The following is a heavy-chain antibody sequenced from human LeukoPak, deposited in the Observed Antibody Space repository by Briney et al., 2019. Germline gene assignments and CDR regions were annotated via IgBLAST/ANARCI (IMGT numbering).Heavy chain of an antibody. CDR3: AREPNFRDYYYYYMDV. Sequence: GGSLRLSCAAPGFTFDDYGMSWVRQAPGKGLEWVSGINWNGGSTGYADSVKGRFTISRDNAKNSLYLQMNSLRAEDTALYYCAREPNFRDYYYYYMDVWGKGTTVTVSS. CDR1: GFTFDDYG. D-gene: IGHD3-3*01. J-gene: IGHJ6*03. CDR2: INWNGGST. V-gene: IGHV3-20*04.